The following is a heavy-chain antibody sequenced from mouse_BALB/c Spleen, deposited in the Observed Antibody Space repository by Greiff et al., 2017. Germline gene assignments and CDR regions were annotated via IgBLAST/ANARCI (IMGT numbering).Heavy chain of an antibody. Sequence: VQRVESGAELVRPGSSVKISCKASGYAFSSYWMNWVKQRPGQGLEWIGQIYPGDGDTNYNGKFKGKATLTADKSSSTAYMQLSSLTSEDSAVYFCARKGAMITYAMDYWGQGTSVTVSS. D-gene: IGHD2-4*01. CDR2: IYPGDGDT. V-gene: IGHV1-80*01. J-gene: IGHJ4*01. CDR1: GYAFSSYW. CDR3: ARKGAMITYAMDY.